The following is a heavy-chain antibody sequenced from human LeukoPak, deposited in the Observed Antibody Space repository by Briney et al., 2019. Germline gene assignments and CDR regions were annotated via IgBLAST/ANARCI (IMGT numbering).Heavy chain of an antibody. D-gene: IGHD6-19*01. V-gene: IGHV1-18*01. CDR1: GYTFTERG. CDR3: GKGSTGWSRDP. Sequence: SVKVSCKASGYTFTERGISWMRHVPGQGLEWMGWISATSGNTYYAQTFQDRVTMTTDASTSTAYMELRDLTADDTAVYYCGKGSTGWSRDPWGRGTLVTVSS. J-gene: IGHJ5*02. CDR2: ISATSGNT.